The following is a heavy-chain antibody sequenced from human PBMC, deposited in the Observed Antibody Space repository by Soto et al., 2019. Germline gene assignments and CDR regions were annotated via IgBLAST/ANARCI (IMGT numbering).Heavy chain of an antibody. CDR3: ASSYCGGDCYSVYYYYGMDV. J-gene: IGHJ6*02. CDR2: ISAYNGNT. D-gene: IGHD2-21*02. Sequence: ASVKVSCKASGYTFTSYGISWVRQAPGQGLEWMGWISAYNGNTNYAQKLQGRVTMTTDTSTSTAHMELRSLRSDDTAVYYCASSYCGGDCYSVYYYYGMDVWGQGTTVTVSS. CDR1: GYTFTSYG. V-gene: IGHV1-18*01.